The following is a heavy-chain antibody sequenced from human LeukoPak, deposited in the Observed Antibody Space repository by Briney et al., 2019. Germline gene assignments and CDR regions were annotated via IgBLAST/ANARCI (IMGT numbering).Heavy chain of an antibody. D-gene: IGHD4-23*01. Sequence: GGCRRLARAAAGFLFSSYEMNWVRQAPGKVLEWVSYISTSGGTIYSADSVKGRFTISRDNAKNSLYLQMNSLRAEDTAVYYCARDSYYGGTQDYWGQGTLVTVSS. V-gene: IGHV3-48*03. CDR1: GFLFSSYE. CDR3: ARDSYYGGTQDY. CDR2: ISTSGGTI. J-gene: IGHJ4*02.